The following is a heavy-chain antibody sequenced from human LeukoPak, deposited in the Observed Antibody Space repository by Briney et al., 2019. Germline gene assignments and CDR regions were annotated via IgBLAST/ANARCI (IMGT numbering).Heavy chain of an antibody. J-gene: IGHJ4*02. V-gene: IGHV4-4*02. CDR1: GGSISSSNW. Sequence: SGTLSLTCAVSGGSISSSNWWSWVRQPPGKGLEWIGEIYHSGSTNYNPSLKSRVTISVDKSKNQFSLKLSSVTAADTAVYYCARTYDILTGYPNFDYWGQGTLVTVSS. D-gene: IGHD3-9*01. CDR2: IYHSGST. CDR3: ARTYDILTGYPNFDY.